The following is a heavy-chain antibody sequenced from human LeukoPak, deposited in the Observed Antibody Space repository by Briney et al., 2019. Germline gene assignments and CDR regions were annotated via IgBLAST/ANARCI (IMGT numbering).Heavy chain of an antibody. V-gene: IGHV3-23*01. CDR3: AKDLETEWEPLPRVFDY. Sequence: GGSLRLSCAASGFTFSSYAMSWVRQAPGKGLEWVSAISGSGGSTYYADSVKGRFTISRDNSKNTLYLQMNSLRAEDTAVYYCAKDLETEWEPLPRVFDYWGQGTLVTVSS. D-gene: IGHD1-26*01. J-gene: IGHJ4*02. CDR1: GFTFSSYA. CDR2: ISGSGGST.